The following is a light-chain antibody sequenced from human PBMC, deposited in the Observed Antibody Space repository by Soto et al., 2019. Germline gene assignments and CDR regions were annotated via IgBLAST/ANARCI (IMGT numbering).Light chain of an antibody. CDR3: QQYNDWFSIT. V-gene: IGKV3-15*01. CDR1: QSVSSK. J-gene: IGKJ5*01. CDR2: DTS. Sequence: EIVMTHSPATLSVSPGERAALSCSASQSVSSKLAWYRQRPGQAPRLVIYDTSTRATGVPARFSGSGSGTEFTLTISSLQSEDFGVYYCQQYNDWFSITFGQGTRLEI.